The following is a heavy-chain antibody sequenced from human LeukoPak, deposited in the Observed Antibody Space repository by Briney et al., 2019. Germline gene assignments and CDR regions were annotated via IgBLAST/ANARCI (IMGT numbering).Heavy chain of an antibody. V-gene: IGHV3-33*01. J-gene: IGHJ4*02. Sequence: GGSLRLSCAASGFTFSSYGMHWVRQAPGKGLEWVAVIWYDGSNKYYADSVKGRFTISRDNSKNTLYLQMNSLRAEDTAVYYCARDLTGVVVPAAIFDYWGQGTLVTVSS. CDR2: IWYDGSNK. CDR3: ARDLTGVVVPAAIFDY. D-gene: IGHD2-2*01. CDR1: GFTFSSYG.